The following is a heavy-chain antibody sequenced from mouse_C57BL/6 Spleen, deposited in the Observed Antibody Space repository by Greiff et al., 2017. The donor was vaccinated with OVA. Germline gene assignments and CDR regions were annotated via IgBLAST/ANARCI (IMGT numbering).Heavy chain of an antibody. CDR2: IDPSDSYT. CDR1: GSPFTSYW. J-gene: IGHJ4*01. V-gene: IGHV1-69*01. Sequence: QVQLKQPGAELVMPGASVKLSCKASGSPFTSYWMHWVKRRPGQGLEWIGEIDPSDSYTNYNQKFKGKATLTVDKSSSTAYMQLSSLTSEDSAVYYCARGDPGYYAMDYWGQGTSVTVSS. CDR3: ARGDPGYYAMDY.